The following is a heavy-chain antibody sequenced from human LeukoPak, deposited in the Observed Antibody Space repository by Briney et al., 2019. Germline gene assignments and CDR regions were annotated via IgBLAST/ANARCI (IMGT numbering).Heavy chain of an antibody. J-gene: IGHJ4*02. CDR2: ISSSSDTI. D-gene: IGHD2-15*01. V-gene: IGHV3-11*04. CDR1: GFTFSDYY. CDR3: VTAPTRTYSVY. Sequence: KPGGSLRLSCAASGFTFSDYYMSWIRQAPGKGLEWVSYISSSSDTIYYADSVKGRFTISRDNAKNSLFLQMNSLRAEGTAVYYCVTAPTRTYSVYWGQGILVTVSS.